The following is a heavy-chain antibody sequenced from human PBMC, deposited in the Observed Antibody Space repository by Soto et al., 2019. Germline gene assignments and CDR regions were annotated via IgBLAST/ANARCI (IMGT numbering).Heavy chain of an antibody. CDR2: ISAYNGNT. CDR3: ARDRGITMVRGVIHS. J-gene: IGHJ5*02. Sequence: QVQLVQSGAEVKKPGASVKVSCKASGYTFTSYGISWVRQAPGQGLEWMGWISAYNGNTNYAQKLQGRVTMTTDTTTSKAYMELRSLRSDDTAVYYCARDRGITMVRGVIHSWGQGTLVTVSS. V-gene: IGHV1-18*01. D-gene: IGHD3-10*01. CDR1: GYTFTSYG.